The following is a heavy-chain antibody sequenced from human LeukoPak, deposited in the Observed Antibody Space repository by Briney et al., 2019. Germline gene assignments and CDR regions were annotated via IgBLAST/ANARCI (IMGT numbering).Heavy chain of an antibody. CDR3: AIHFACGSTSCPPFDS. CDR2: ISDSGTYI. V-gene: IGHV3-21*01. Sequence: PGGSLRLSCAASGFSFRTYSMNWVRQAPGKGLEWVSSISDSGTYIYYADSVKGRFTISRDNAKNSLYLQMNRLRVEDTAVYYCAIHFACGSTSCPPFDSWGQGTLVTVSS. D-gene: IGHD2-2*01. J-gene: IGHJ4*02. CDR1: GFSFRTYS.